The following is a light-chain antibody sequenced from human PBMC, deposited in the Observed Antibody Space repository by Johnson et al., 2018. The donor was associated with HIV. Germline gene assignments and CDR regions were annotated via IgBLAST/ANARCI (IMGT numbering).Light chain of an antibody. V-gene: IGLV1-51*01. J-gene: IGLJ1*01. CDR2: DNN. Sequence: VLTQPPSVSAAPGQKVTISCSGSSSNIGNNYVSWYQQLPGTAPKLLIYDNNKRPSGIPDRFSGPKSGTSATLGITGLQTGDEADYYCGTWDSSLSAFVFGTGTEVTVL. CDR3: GTWDSSLSAFV. CDR1: SSNIGNNY.